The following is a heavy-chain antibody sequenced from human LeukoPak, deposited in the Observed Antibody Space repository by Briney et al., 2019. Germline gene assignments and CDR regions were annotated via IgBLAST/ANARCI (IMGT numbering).Heavy chain of an antibody. CDR3: ARHSMVRGVIALDP. CDR1: GGSISNRSHF. Sequence: PSKTLSLTCIVSGGSISNRSHFWGWIRQPPGKGLEWIGSIYYGGNTYYNPSLKSRVTISVDTSKNQFSLNLTSVTAADTAVYYCARHSMVRGVIALDPWGQGTLVTVSS. V-gene: IGHV4-39*01. J-gene: IGHJ5*02. D-gene: IGHD3-10*01. CDR2: IYYGGNT.